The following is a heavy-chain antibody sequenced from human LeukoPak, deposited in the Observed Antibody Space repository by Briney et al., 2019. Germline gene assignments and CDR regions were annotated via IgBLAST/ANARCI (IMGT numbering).Heavy chain of an antibody. Sequence: GGSLRLSCAAAGFTLSSYAMSWVRQAPGKGLEWVSAISGSGGSTYYADSVKGRFTISRDNSKNTLYLQMNSLRAEDTAVYYCAKVRGGLYYYGSGSYYMNYWGHGTLVTVSS. CDR2: ISGSGGST. D-gene: IGHD3-10*01. CDR1: GFTLSSYA. CDR3: AKVRGGLYYYGSGSYYMNY. J-gene: IGHJ4*01. V-gene: IGHV3-23*01.